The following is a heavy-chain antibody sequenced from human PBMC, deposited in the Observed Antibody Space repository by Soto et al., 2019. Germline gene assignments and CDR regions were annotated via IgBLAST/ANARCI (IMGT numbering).Heavy chain of an antibody. CDR3: ARDQAAAGNWFDP. J-gene: IGHJ5*02. CDR2: INAGNGNT. CDR1: GYTFTSYA. Sequence: GASVKVSCKASGYTFTSYAMHWVRQAPGQRLEWMGWINAGNGNTKYSQKFQGRVTMTRDTSTSTVYMELSSLRSEDTAVYYCARDQAAAGNWFDPWGQGTLVTVSS. D-gene: IGHD6-13*01. V-gene: IGHV1-3*01.